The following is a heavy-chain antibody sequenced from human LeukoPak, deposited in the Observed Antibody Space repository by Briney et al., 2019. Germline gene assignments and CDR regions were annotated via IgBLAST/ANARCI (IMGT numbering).Heavy chain of an antibody. V-gene: IGHV4-30-2*01. Sequence: PSQTLSLTCAVSGGSISSGSFSWTWIRQPPGKDLEWIGYISHSVSTYYNPSLKSRVTISLDRSENQFSLKLSSVTAADTAVYYCARDGGVRSGSYPTGYFDYWGQGTLVTVSS. J-gene: IGHJ4*02. D-gene: IGHD1-26*01. CDR1: GGSISSGSFS. CDR2: ISHSVST. CDR3: ARDGGVRSGSYPTGYFDY.